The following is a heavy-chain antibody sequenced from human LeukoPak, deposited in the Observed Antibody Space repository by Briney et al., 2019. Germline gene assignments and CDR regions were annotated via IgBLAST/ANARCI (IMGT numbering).Heavy chain of an antibody. CDR3: AREQGAFDI. Sequence: PGGSLRLSCAASGFTVSSNYMSWVRQAPGKGLEWVAVISYDGSNKYYADSVKGRFTISRDNSKNTLYLQMNSLRAEDTAVYYCAREQGAFDIWGQGTMVTVSS. CDR1: GFTVSSNY. J-gene: IGHJ3*02. CDR2: ISYDGSNK. V-gene: IGHV3-30*03.